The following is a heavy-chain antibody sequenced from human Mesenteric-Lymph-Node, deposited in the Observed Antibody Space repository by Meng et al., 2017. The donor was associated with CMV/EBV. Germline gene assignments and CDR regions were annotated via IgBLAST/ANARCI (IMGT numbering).Heavy chain of an antibody. V-gene: IGHV3-74*01. J-gene: IGHJ4*02. Sequence: GESLKISCAASGFTFSSYWMHWVRQAPGKGLVWVSHIDSDGSSTSYADSVKGRFTISRDNAKNTLYLQMNSLRAEDTAVYYCARGPVGYWGQGTLVTVSS. CDR2: IDSDGSST. CDR1: GFTFSSYW. CDR3: ARGPVGY.